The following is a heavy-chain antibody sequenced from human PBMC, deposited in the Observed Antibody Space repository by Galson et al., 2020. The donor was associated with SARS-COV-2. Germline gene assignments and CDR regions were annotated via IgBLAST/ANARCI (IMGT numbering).Heavy chain of an antibody. CDR1: GYSFTSYW. V-gene: IGHV5-51*01. D-gene: IGHD6-19*01. Sequence: GESLKISCKGSGYSFTSYWIGWVRQMPGKGLEWMGIIYPGDSDTRYSPSFQGQVTISADKSISTAYLQWSSLKASDTAMYYCARQSTGYSSCWYLPNAFDIWGQGTMVTGSS. CDR2: IYPGDSDT. CDR3: ARQSTGYSSCWYLPNAFDI. J-gene: IGHJ3*02.